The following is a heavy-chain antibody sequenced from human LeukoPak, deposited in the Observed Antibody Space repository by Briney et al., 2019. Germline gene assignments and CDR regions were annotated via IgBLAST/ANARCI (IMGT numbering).Heavy chain of an antibody. D-gene: IGHD5-12*01. J-gene: IGHJ6*03. V-gene: IGHV4-39*07. CDR1: GGSISSSTHY. CDR3: ARGVATITGLYYYFYYYMDV. Sequence: SETLSLTCTVSGGSISSSTHYWRWIRQPPAKGLEWIGSIQYSGRPFYSPSLKSRVTISVDTSKTQFSLKLNSVTAADTAVYYCARGVATITGLYYYFYYYMDVWGKGTTVTVSS. CDR2: IQYSGRP.